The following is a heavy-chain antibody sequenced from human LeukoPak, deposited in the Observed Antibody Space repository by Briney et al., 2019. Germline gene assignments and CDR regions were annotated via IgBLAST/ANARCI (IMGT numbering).Heavy chain of an antibody. Sequence: ASVKVSCKASGYTFTSYYMHWVRQAPGQGLEWMGIINPSTGSTNYAQKFQGRVTMTRDTSTSTVHMELSSLRSEDTAVYYCARVWTLLNWFDPWGQGTLVTVSS. CDR1: GYTFTSYY. CDR3: ARVWTLLNWFDP. CDR2: INPSTGST. V-gene: IGHV1-46*01. D-gene: IGHD1-26*01. J-gene: IGHJ5*02.